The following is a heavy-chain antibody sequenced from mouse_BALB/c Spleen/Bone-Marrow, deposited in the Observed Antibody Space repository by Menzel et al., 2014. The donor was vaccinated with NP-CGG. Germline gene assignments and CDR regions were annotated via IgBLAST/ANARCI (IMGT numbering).Heavy chain of an antibody. J-gene: IGHJ2*01. D-gene: IGHD2-4*01. CDR2: ISSGGSYT. CDR1: GFTLSSYG. Sequence: DVQLVESGGDLVKPGGSLKLSCAASGFTLSSYGMSWVRQTPDKRLEWVATISSGGSYTYYPDSVKGRFTISRDNAKNTLYLQMSSLKSEDTAMYYCARQTYYDYDGYFDYWGQGTTLTVSS. V-gene: IGHV5-6*01. CDR3: ARQTYYDYDGYFDY.